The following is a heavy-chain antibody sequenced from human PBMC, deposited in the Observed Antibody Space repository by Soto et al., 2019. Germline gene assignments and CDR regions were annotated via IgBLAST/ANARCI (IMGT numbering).Heavy chain of an antibody. V-gene: IGHV3-33*03. CDR2: IWYDGSNK. J-gene: IGHJ4*02. CDR1: GFTFSSYG. D-gene: IGHD6-19*01. CDR3: VAGTSKQFDY. Sequence: GGSLRLSCAASGFTFSSYGMHWVRQAPGKGLEWVAVIWYDGSNKYYADSVKGRFTISRDNAKNTLYLQMNSLRAEDTAVYYCVAGTSKQFDYWGQGTLVTVSS.